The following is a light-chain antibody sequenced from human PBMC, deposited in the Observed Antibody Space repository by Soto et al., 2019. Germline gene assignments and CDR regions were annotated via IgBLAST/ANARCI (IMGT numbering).Light chain of an antibody. Sequence: QSALTQPASVSGSAGQSITISCTGTSSDVGFYYLVSWYQHHPRKAPKLMIYEGSKRPSGVSTRFSGSKSGNTASLTISGLQAEDEADYYCDSYTSSRAYVFGIGTKLTVL. J-gene: IGLJ1*01. V-gene: IGLV2-14*02. CDR3: DSYTSSRAYV. CDR1: SSDVGFYYL. CDR2: EGS.